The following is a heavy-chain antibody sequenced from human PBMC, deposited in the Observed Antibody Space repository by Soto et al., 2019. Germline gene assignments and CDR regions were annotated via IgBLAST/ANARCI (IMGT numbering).Heavy chain of an antibody. CDR2: INDSGGST. D-gene: IGHD1-20*01. CDR1: GFTFSSYS. J-gene: IGHJ4*02. CDR3: GKYKTYFDF. Sequence: GGSLRLSCAASGFTFSSYSMSWVRQAPGKGLEWVSEINDSGGSTYYADSVKGRFTISRDNSKNTLYLQMNSLRAEDYAVYCCGKYKTYFDFWGRGTLVTVSS. V-gene: IGHV3-23*01.